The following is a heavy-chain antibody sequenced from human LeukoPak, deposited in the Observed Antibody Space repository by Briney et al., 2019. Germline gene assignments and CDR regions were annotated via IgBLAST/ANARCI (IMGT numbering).Heavy chain of an antibody. CDR3: RYFLPHFDY. D-gene: IGHD2/OR15-2a*01. V-gene: IGHV3-23*01. CDR1: GFTFSNYA. Sequence: GGSLRLSCAASGFTFSNYAMNWVRQAPAKGLEWVSAISGSGGDTYYADSVKGRFTISRDNSKNTLYLQMNSLRAEDTAVYYCRYFLPHFDYWGQGTLVTVSS. J-gene: IGHJ4*02. CDR2: ISGSGGDT.